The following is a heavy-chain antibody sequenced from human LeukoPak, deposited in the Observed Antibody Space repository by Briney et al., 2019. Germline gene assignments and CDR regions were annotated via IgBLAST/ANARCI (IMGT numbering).Heavy chain of an antibody. Sequence: GEPLKISCKGSGYIFTSYWIGWVRQLPGKGLEWMGIIYPGDSDTRYGPSFQGQATISVDKSISTAHLQWGSLKGSDTAMYYCAVAADGTFWFDPWGQRTVVTVPS. J-gene: IGHJ5*02. V-gene: IGHV5-51*01. CDR1: GYIFTSYW. CDR3: AVAADGTFWFDP. CDR2: IYPGDSDT. D-gene: IGHD6-13*01.